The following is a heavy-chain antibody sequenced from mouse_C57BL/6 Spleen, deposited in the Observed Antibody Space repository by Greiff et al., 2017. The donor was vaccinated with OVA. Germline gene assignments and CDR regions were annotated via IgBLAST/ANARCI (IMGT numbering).Heavy chain of an antibody. CDR1: VYTFTSYD. J-gene: IGHJ2*01. CDR2: IYPRDGST. Sequence: VKLQESGPELVKPGASVKLSCKASVYTFTSYDINWVKQRPGQGLEWIGWIYPRDGSTKYNEKFKGKATLTVDTSSSTAYMELHSLTSEDSAVYFCARSDYFDYWGQGTTLTVSS. V-gene: IGHV1-85*01. CDR3: ARSDYFDY.